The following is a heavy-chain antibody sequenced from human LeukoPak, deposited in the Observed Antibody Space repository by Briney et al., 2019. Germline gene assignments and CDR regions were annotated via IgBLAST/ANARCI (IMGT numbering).Heavy chain of an antibody. CDR1: GFIFSNYA. D-gene: IGHD3-9*01. V-gene: IGHV3-23*05. J-gene: IGHJ3*02. CDR3: AREIFTGSYPDAFDI. CDR2: IYDSGSRT. Sequence: GRSLRLSCAASGFIFSNYAMSWVRQAPGKGLEWVSTIYDSGSRTYYADSVKGQFTISRDNSRSTLFLEMNSLGAEDTAVYYCAREIFTGSYPDAFDIWGRGTLVTVSS.